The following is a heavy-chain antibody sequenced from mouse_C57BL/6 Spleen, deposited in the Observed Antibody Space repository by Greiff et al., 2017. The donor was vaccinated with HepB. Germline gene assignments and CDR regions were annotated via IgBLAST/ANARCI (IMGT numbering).Heavy chain of an antibody. CDR3: ARTSSGRAWFAY. CDR1: GYTFTSYW. Sequence: QVQLQQPGAELVMPGASVKLSCKASGYTFTSYWMHWVKQRPGQGLEWIGEIDPSDSYTNYNQKFKGKSTLTVDKSSCTAYMQLSSLTSEDSAVYYCARTSSGRAWFAYWGQGTLVTVSA. J-gene: IGHJ3*01. V-gene: IGHV1-69*01. CDR2: IDPSDSYT. D-gene: IGHD3-2*02.